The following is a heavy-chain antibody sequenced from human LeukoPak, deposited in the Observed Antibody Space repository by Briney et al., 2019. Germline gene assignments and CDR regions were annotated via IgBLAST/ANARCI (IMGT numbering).Heavy chain of an antibody. J-gene: IGHJ4*02. D-gene: IGHD3-3*01. CDR3: ARTGGGDFWSGYYTGSFDY. CDR1: GYTFTSYD. CDR2: MNPNSGNT. Sequence: ASVKVSCKASGYTFTSYDINWVRQATGQGLGWMGWMNPNSGNTGYAQKFQGRVTMTRNTSISTAYMELSSLRSEDMAVYYCARTGGGDFWSGYYTGSFDYWGQGTLVTVSS. V-gene: IGHV1-8*01.